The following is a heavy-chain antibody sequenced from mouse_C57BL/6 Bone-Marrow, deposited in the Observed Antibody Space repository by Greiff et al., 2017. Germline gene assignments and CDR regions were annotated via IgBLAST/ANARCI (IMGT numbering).Heavy chain of an antibody. Sequence: VKLQESGAELARPGASVKLSCKASGYTFTSYGISWVKQRTGQGLEWIGEIYPRSGNTYYNEKFKGKATLTADKSSSTAYMELRSLTSEDSAVYFCARYDGYYVPYYYAMDYWGQGTSVTVSS. V-gene: IGHV1-81*01. CDR3: ARYDGYYVPYYYAMDY. CDR1: GYTFTSYG. CDR2: IYPRSGNT. J-gene: IGHJ4*01. D-gene: IGHD2-3*01.